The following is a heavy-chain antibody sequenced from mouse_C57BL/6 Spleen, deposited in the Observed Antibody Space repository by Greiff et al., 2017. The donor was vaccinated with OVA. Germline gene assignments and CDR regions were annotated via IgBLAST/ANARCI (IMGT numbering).Heavy chain of an antibody. Sequence: EVKLQESGPVLVKPGASVKMSCKASGYTFTDYYMNWVKQSHGKSLEWIGVINPYNGGTSYNQKFKGKATLTVDKSSSTAYMELNSLTSEDSAVYCCARGLLALYYAMDYWGQGTSVTVSS. V-gene: IGHV1-19*01. CDR2: INPYNGGT. J-gene: IGHJ4*01. CDR3: ARGLLALYYAMDY. CDR1: GYTFTDYY. D-gene: IGHD2-10*01.